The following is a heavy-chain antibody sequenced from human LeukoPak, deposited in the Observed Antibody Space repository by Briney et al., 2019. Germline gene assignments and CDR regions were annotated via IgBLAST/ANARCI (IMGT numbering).Heavy chain of an antibody. CDR3: ARGTRNSGSYSCDY. Sequence: PGGSLRLSCAASGFTFSSYEMNWVRQAPGKGLEWVSYISSSGSTIYYADSVKGRFTISRDNAKNSLYLQMNSLRAEDTAVYYCARGTRNSGSYSCDYWGQGTLVTVSS. D-gene: IGHD1-26*01. CDR1: GFTFSSYE. J-gene: IGHJ4*02. CDR2: ISSSGSTI. V-gene: IGHV3-48*03.